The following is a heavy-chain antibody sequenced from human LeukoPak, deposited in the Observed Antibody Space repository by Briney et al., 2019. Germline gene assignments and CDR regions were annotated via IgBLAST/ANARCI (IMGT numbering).Heavy chain of an antibody. CDR2: FYYSGST. Sequence: SETLSLTCAVYGGSFSGYYWSWIRQPPGKGLEWIGSFYYSGSTYYNPSLKSRVTISVDTSKNQFSLKVSSVTAADTAVYYCARLRVRGYGYGPWEGPTWLDYWGQGTLVTVSS. CDR3: ARLRVRGYGYGPWEGPTWLDY. J-gene: IGHJ4*02. V-gene: IGHV4-34*01. CDR1: GGSFSGYY. D-gene: IGHD5-18*01.